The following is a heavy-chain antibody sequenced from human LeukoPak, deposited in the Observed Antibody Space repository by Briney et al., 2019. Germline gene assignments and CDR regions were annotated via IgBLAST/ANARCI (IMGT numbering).Heavy chain of an antibody. Sequence: SETLSLTCAVYGGPFSHYYWTWIRQPPGKGLEWIGEINESGSTNYDPSLKSRVTISVDTSKTHFSLNLTPVTAADTAVYYCASRIGRYLYYFGMDVWGQGTTVTVSS. J-gene: IGHJ6*02. CDR1: GGPFSHYY. CDR2: INESGST. V-gene: IGHV4-34*01. D-gene: IGHD1-26*01. CDR3: ASRIGRYLYYFGMDV.